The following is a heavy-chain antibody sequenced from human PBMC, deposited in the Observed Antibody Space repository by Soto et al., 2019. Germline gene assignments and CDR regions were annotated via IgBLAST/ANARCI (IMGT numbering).Heavy chain of an antibody. D-gene: IGHD3-22*01. CDR3: ARWTRVDYYDSSGYYDY. CDR1: GGSISSGGYY. J-gene: IGHJ4*02. CDR2: IYYSGST. Sequence: SETLSLTCTVSGGSISSGGYYWSWIRQHPGKGLEWIGYIYYSGSTYYNPSLKSRVTISVDTSKNQFSLKLSSVTAADTAVYYCARWTRVDYYDSSGYYDYWGQGTLVTVSS. V-gene: IGHV4-31*03.